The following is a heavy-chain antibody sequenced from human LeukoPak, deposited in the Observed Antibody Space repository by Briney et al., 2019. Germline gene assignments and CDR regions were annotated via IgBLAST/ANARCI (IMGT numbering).Heavy chain of an antibody. Sequence: GGSLRLSCAASGFTFNYAWMSWVHQVPGKGLEWVGRIKSKTDGGTTDYAAPVKGRFTISRDDSKNTLYLQMNSLKTEDTAVYYCTTDPYYYDSSGYYQTAYYFDYWGQGTLVTVSS. J-gene: IGHJ4*02. CDR1: GFTFNYAW. CDR2: IKSKTDGGTT. CDR3: TTDPYYYDSSGYYQTAYYFDY. D-gene: IGHD3-22*01. V-gene: IGHV3-15*01.